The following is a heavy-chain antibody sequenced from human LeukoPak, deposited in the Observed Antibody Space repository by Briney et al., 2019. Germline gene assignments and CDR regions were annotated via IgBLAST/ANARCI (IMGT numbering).Heavy chain of an antibody. V-gene: IGHV3-30-3*01. CDR1: GFTFSSYA. Sequence: GGSLRLSCAASGFTFSSYAMHWVRQAPGKGLERVAVISYDGSNKYYADSVKGRFTISRDNSKNTLYQQMNILRAEDTAVYYCARAAADYSFNYYYYYGMDVWGQGTTVTVSS. J-gene: IGHJ6*02. D-gene: IGHD4-11*01. CDR2: ISYDGSNK. CDR3: ARAAADYSFNYYYYYGMDV.